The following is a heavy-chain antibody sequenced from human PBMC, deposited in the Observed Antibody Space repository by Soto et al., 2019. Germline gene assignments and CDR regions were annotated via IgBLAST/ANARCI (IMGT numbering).Heavy chain of an antibody. Sequence: ASVKVSCKASGYTFTSYGISWVRQAPGQGLEWMGWINPNSGGTNYAQKFQGWVTMTRDTSISTAYMELSRLRSDDTAVYYCARALYYYDSSGYYYGGYYYYGMDVWGQGTTVTVSS. CDR3: ARALYYYDSSGYYYGGYYYYGMDV. CDR2: INPNSGGT. V-gene: IGHV1-2*04. CDR1: GYTFTSYG. J-gene: IGHJ6*02. D-gene: IGHD3-22*01.